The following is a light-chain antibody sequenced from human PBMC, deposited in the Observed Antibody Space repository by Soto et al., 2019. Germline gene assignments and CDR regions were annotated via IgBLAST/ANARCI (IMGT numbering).Light chain of an antibody. V-gene: IGLV2-14*01. CDR1: GSDIGAYNY. CDR2: GVT. J-gene: IGLJ2*01. Sequence: QSALTQPASVSGSPGQSITISCTGTGSDIGAYNYVSWYQQHPGKAPKLIIHGVTHRPSGVSTRFSASKSAYTASLTISGLQAEDEADYYCATWDSRLRALLFGGGTKLTVL. CDR3: ATWDSRLRALL.